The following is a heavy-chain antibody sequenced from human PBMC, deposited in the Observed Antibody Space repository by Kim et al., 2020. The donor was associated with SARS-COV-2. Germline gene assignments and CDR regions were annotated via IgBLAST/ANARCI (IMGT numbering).Heavy chain of an antibody. CDR3: TTAGDYYDSSGYYYGPGKIDY. J-gene: IGHJ4*02. CDR1: GFTFSNAW. CDR2: IKSKTDGGTT. V-gene: IGHV3-15*01. D-gene: IGHD3-22*01. Sequence: GGSLRLSCAASGFTFSNAWMSWVRQAPGKGLEWVGRIKSKTDGGTTDYAAPVKGRFTISRDDSKNTLYLQMNSLKTEDTAVYYCTTAGDYYDSSGYYYGPGKIDYWGQGTLVTVSS.